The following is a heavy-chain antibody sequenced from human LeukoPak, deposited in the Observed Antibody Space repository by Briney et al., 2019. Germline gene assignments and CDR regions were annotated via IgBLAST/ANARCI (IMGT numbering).Heavy chain of an antibody. CDR2: IIPIFGTA. V-gene: IGHV1-69*01. CDR3: ARDPMVRGPEYDY. D-gene: IGHD3-10*01. Sequence: QVSCKASGGTFSSYAISWVRQAPGQGLEWMGGIIPIFGTANYAQKFQGRVTITADESTSTAYMELSSLRSEDTAVYYCARDPMVRGPEYDYWGQGTLVTVSS. CDR1: GGTFSSYA. J-gene: IGHJ4*02.